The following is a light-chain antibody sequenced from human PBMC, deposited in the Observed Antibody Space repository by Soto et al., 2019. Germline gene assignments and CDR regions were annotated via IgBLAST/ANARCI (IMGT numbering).Light chain of an antibody. CDR1: QSISSW. Sequence: DIRMWLSPVALSAYVRDRVTITCRASQSISSWLSWYQQKPGKAPKLLIYKASSLESGVPSRFSGSGFGTEFTLTISCLQPDDVATYHCQPYTSLSLITFG. V-gene: IGKV1-5*03. CDR2: KAS. J-gene: IGKJ5*01. CDR3: QPYTSLSLIT.